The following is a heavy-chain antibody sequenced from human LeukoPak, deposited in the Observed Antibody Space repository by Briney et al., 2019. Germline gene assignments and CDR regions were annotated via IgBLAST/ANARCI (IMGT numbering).Heavy chain of an antibody. V-gene: IGHV1-46*01. J-gene: IGHJ6*03. D-gene: IGHD4-17*01. CDR2: INLSGGST. CDR3: ARYGYGDYENPDRHSPYYYYYYMDV. CDR1: GYTFTTYY. Sequence: GASVKVSCKASGYTFTTYYMHWARQAPGQGLEWMGIINLSGGSTSYAQKFQGRVTMTRDTSTSTVYMELSSLRSEDTAVYYCARYGYGDYENPDRHSPYYYYYYMDVWGKGTTVTVSS.